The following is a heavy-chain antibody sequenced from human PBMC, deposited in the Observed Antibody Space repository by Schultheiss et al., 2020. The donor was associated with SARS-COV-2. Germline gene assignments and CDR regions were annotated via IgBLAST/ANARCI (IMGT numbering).Heavy chain of an antibody. J-gene: IGHJ4*02. CDR1: GFTFSSYW. D-gene: IGHD5-12*01. CDR3: ARGIGGGYAGNDY. CDR2: IKQDGSEK. V-gene: IGHV3-7*03. Sequence: GGSLRLSCAASGFTFSSYWMSWVRQAPGKGLEWVANIKQDGSEKYYVDSVKGRFTISRDNAKNSLYLQMNSLRAEDTAVYYCARGIGGGYAGNDYWGQGTLVTVSS.